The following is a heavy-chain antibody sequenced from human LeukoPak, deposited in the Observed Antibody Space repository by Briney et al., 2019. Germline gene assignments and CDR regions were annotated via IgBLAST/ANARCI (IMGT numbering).Heavy chain of an antibody. D-gene: IGHD3-22*01. J-gene: IGHJ4*02. Sequence: VRQAPGQXLEWMGWISAYNGNTNYAQKLQGRVTMTTDTSTSTAYMELRGLRSDDTAVYYCARDHHYYDSSGHGYWGQGTLVTVSS. CDR3: ARDHHYYDSSGHGY. CDR2: ISAYNGNT. V-gene: IGHV1-18*01.